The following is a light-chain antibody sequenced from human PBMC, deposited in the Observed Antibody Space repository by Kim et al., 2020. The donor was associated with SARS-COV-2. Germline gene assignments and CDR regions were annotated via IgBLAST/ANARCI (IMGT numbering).Light chain of an antibody. Sequence: GQSITISCTGNSSDVGGHNYVCWYQQHPGKAPKLMIYDVSSRPSGVSNRFSGSKSGNTASLTISGLQAEDEADYYCSSYTSSSTWVFGGGTQLTVL. V-gene: IGLV2-14*03. CDR1: SSDVGGHNY. CDR2: DVS. CDR3: SSYTSSSTWV. J-gene: IGLJ3*02.